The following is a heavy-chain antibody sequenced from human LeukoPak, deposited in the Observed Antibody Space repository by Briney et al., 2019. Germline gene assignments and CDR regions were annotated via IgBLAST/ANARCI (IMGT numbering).Heavy chain of an antibody. Sequence: GGSLRLSCAASGFTFSSYWMSWVRRAPGKGLEWVANIKQDGSEKYYVDSVKGRFTISRDNAKNSLYLQMNSLRAEDTAVYYCARKSWSGFYLFDYWGQGILVTVSS. J-gene: IGHJ4*02. CDR2: IKQDGSEK. V-gene: IGHV3-7*05. CDR1: GFTFSSYW. D-gene: IGHD3-3*01. CDR3: ARKSWSGFYLFDY.